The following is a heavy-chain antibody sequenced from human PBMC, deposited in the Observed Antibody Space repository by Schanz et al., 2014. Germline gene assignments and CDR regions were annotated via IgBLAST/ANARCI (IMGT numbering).Heavy chain of an antibody. CDR2: ISSSSSYT. Sequence: QVQLVESGGGLVKPGGSLRLSCAASGLTFSDYYMSWIRQAPGKGLEWVSYISSSSSYTNYADSVKGRFIVSRDNSKNTLYLEMNRLRVDDTAVYYCARFLARYQYYGVDVWGQGTTVIVSS. D-gene: IGHD3-3*01. V-gene: IGHV3-11*05. J-gene: IGHJ6*02. CDR1: GLTFSDYY. CDR3: ARFLARYQYYGVDV.